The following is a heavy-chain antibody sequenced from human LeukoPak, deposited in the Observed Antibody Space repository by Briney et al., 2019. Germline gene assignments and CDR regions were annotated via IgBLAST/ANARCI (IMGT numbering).Heavy chain of an antibody. D-gene: IGHD6-6*01. CDR3: ARTLIEYSVSSCYFDY. J-gene: IGHJ4*02. V-gene: IGHV3-21*01. Sequence: GGSLRLSCAASGFTFSSYAMSWVRQAPGKGLEWVSSISGSSSYIYYADSVKGRFTISRHNAKNSLYLQMNSLRAEDTAVYYCARTLIEYSVSSCYFDYWGQGTLVTVSS. CDR2: ISGSSSYI. CDR1: GFTFSSYA.